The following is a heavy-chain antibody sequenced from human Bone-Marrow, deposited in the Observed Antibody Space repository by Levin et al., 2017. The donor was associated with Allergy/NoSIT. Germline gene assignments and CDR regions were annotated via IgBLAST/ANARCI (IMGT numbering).Heavy chain of an antibody. CDR3: ARDESPTGGFDAFDI. CDR2: IKRDGSAR. CDR1: GFTFSSYW. J-gene: IGHJ3*02. Sequence: GGSLRLSCAASGFTFSSYWMTWVRQAPGKGLEWVANIKRDGSARSYADSVKGRFTISRDNAKNSLYLQMNSLRAEDTAVYYCARDESPTGGFDAFDIWGHGAVVSVSS. V-gene: IGHV3-7*01. D-gene: IGHD7-27*01.